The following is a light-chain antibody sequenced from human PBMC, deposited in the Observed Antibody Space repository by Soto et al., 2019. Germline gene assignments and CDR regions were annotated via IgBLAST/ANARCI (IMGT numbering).Light chain of an antibody. Sequence: QSVLTQPPSGSGTPGQRVTISCSGSSSNIGSNTVNWYQQLPGTAPKLLIYSNNQRPSGVPDRLSGSKSGTSASLAISGLQSEDEADYYCAAWDDSLNGPLYVFGTGTKLTVL. CDR1: SSNIGSNT. J-gene: IGLJ1*01. CDR3: AAWDDSLNGPLYV. CDR2: SNN. V-gene: IGLV1-44*01.